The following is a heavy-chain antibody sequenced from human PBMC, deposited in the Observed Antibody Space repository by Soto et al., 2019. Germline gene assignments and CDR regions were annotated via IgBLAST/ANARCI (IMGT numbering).Heavy chain of an antibody. Sequence: PSETLSLTCAVYGGSFSGYYWSWIRQPPGKGLEWIGEINHSGSTNYNPSLKSRVTISVDTSKNQFSLKLSSVTAADTAVYYCARCIAARSYWFDPWGQGTLVTVSS. CDR3: ARCIAARSYWFDP. J-gene: IGHJ5*02. D-gene: IGHD6-6*01. V-gene: IGHV4-34*01. CDR1: GGSFSGYY. CDR2: INHSGST.